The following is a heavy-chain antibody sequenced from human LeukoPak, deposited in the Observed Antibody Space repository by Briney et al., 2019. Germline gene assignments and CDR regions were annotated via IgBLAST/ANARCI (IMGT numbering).Heavy chain of an antibody. CDR2: ISGSGGST. CDR1: GFTFSSYA. CDR3: AKYPTYSGSYQRTFDY. D-gene: IGHD1-26*01. Sequence: PGGSLRLSCAASGFTFSSYAMSWVRQAPGKGLEWVSAISGSGGSTYYADSVKGRFTISRDNSKNTLYLQMNSLRAEDTAVYYCAKYPTYSGSYQRTFDYWGQGTLVTVSS. J-gene: IGHJ4*02. V-gene: IGHV3-23*01.